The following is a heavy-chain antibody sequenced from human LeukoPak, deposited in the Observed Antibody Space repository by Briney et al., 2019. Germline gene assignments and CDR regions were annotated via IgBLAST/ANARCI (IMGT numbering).Heavy chain of an antibody. J-gene: IGHJ4*02. CDR3: AKAQYYDYVWGSYRYGGYFDY. Sequence: GGSLRLSCAASGFTFSSYGMHWVRRAPGKGLEWVAVISYDGSNKYYADSVKGRFTISRDNSKNTLYLQMNSLRAEDTAVYYCAKAQYYDYVWGSYRYGGYFDYWGQGTLVTVSS. CDR2: ISYDGSNK. V-gene: IGHV3-30*18. CDR1: GFTFSSYG. D-gene: IGHD3-16*02.